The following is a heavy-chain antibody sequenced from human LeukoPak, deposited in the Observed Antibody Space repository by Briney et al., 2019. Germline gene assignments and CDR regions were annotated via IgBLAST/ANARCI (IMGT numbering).Heavy chain of an antibody. J-gene: IGHJ6*03. CDR3: ARELSGSYYSFYYYYMDV. Sequence: GRSLRLSCAASGFTFSSYGMHWVRQAPGKGLEWVAVISYDGSNKYYADSVKGRFTISRDNSKNTLYLQMNSLRAEDTAVYYCARELSGSYYSFYYYYMDVWGKGTTVTVSS. V-gene: IGHV3-30*03. CDR1: GFTFSSYG. D-gene: IGHD1-26*01. CDR2: ISYDGSNK.